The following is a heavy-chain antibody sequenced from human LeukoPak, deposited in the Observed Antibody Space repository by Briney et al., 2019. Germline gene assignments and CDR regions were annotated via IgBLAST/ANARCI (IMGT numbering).Heavy chain of an antibody. Sequence: PSETLSHTCTVSGGSISSSSYYWGWIRQPPGKGLEWIGSIYYSGSTYYSPSLKSRVTISVDTSKNQFSLKLSSVTAADTAVYYCARSLYYYGSGSYYNDPPPFDYWGQGTLVTVSS. J-gene: IGHJ4*02. V-gene: IGHV4-39*07. CDR2: IYYSGST. CDR1: GGSISSSSYY. CDR3: ARSLYYYGSGSYYNDPPPFDY. D-gene: IGHD3-10*01.